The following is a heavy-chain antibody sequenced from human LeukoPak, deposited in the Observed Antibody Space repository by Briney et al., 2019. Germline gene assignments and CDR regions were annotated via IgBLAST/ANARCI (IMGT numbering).Heavy chain of an antibody. J-gene: IGHJ4*02. V-gene: IGHV3-48*03. CDR3: ASDYVWGSPESDY. Sequence: GGSLRLSCAASGFTFSSYEMNWVRQAPGKGLEWVSYISSSDSTIYYADSVKGRFTISRDNAKNSLYLQMNSLRAEDTAVYYCASDYVWGSPESDYWGQGTLVTVSS. D-gene: IGHD7-27*01. CDR1: GFTFSSYE. CDR2: ISSSDSTI.